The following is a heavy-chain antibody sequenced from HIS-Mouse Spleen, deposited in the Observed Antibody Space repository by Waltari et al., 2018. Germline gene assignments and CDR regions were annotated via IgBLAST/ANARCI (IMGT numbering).Heavy chain of an antibody. CDR3: AREPGGAFDI. CDR2: ISYNGET. Sequence: QVQLQESGPGLVKPSETLSLTCTVSGGSISSYYWSWIRQPPGKGPEWIGYISYNGETHYTPSLKSRVTIAVDTAKNQFSLKLSSVTAADTAVYYCAREPGGAFDIWGQGTMVTVSS. CDR1: GGSISSYY. J-gene: IGHJ3*02. V-gene: IGHV4-59*01.